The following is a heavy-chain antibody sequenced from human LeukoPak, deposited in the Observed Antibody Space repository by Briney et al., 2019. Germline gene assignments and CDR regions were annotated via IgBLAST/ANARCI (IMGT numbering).Heavy chain of an antibody. Sequence: GGSLRLSCAASGFTFSSYGMSWVRQAPGKGLEWVSAISGSGGSTYYADSVKGRFTISRDNSKNTLYLQMNSLRAEDTAVYYCASRNSKWLVNYFDYWGQGTLVTVSS. CDR2: ISGSGGST. CDR3: ASRNSKWLVNYFDY. D-gene: IGHD6-19*01. V-gene: IGHV3-23*01. CDR1: GFTFSSYG. J-gene: IGHJ4*02.